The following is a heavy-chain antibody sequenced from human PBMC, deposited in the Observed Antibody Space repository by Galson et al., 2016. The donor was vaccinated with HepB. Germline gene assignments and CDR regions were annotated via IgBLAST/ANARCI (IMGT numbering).Heavy chain of an antibody. CDR2: ITSSGSTI. J-gene: IGHJ4*02. D-gene: IGHD3-10*01. V-gene: IGHV3-11*01. CDR1: GFTFSNYH. CDR3: ARDYGPGGQIQKYDY. Sequence: SLRLSCAASGFTFSNYHMNWIRQAPGKGLEWISYITSSGSTIYYADSVKGRFTISRDNAQNSLYLQMNNLRPEDTAVYYCARDYGPGGQIQKYDYWGQGTLVTVSS.